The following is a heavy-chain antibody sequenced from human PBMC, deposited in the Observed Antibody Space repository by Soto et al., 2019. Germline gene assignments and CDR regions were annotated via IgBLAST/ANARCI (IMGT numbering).Heavy chain of an antibody. Sequence: QVQLQESGPGLVKPSQTLSLTCTVSGGSISSGGYYWSWIRQHPGKCLVWIGYIYYSGSTYYNPSINSVVTISVDTSKNQCSLKLSSVTAADTAVYYCESEGYYDSSGYSAFDIWGQGTMVTVSS. J-gene: IGHJ3*02. V-gene: IGHV4-31*01. CDR1: GGSISSGGYY. D-gene: IGHD3-22*01. CDR3: ESEGYYDSSGYSAFDI. CDR2: IYYSGST.